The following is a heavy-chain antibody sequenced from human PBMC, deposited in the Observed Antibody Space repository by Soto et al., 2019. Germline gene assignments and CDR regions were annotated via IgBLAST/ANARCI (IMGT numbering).Heavy chain of an antibody. D-gene: IGHD6-19*01. CDR1: GFTFSNAW. V-gene: IGHV3-15*01. CDR3: ARLNMGIAVAGTLAEYFQH. CDR2: IKSKTDGGTT. Sequence: EVQLVESGGGLVKPGGSLRLSCAVSGFTFSNAWMTWVRQAPGKGLEWVGRIKSKTDGGTTDYAAPVKGRFTISRDNAKNSLYLQMNSLRAEDTAVYYCARLNMGIAVAGTLAEYFQHWGQGTLVTVSS. J-gene: IGHJ1*01.